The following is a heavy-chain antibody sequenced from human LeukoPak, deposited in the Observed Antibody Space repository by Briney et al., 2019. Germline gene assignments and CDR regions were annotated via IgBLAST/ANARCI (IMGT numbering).Heavy chain of an antibody. J-gene: IGHJ5*02. CDR3: ARGFGSGSYNWFDL. CDR2: IYSGGST. D-gene: IGHD3-10*01. Sequence: GGSLRLSCAASGFTVSGNYMSWVRQAPGKVLEWVSVIYSGGSTYYADSVKGRFTISRDNSKNTLYLQMNSLRAEDTAVYYCARGFGSGSYNWFDLWGQGTLVTVSS. CDR1: GFTVSGNY. V-gene: IGHV3-53*01.